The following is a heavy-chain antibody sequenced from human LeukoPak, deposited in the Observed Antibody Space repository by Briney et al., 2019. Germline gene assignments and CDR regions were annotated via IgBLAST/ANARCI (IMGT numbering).Heavy chain of an antibody. CDR3: ARLGTIVGTLMP. D-gene: IGHD1-26*01. CDR2: IYYRGST. J-gene: IGHJ5*02. Sequence: PSETLSLTCTVSGDSISSTSYYWGWIRQPPGKGLEWIGSIYYRGSTYYNPSLKSRVAISVDTSRNEFSLRLNSVAAADTAIYYCARLGTIVGTLMPWGRGTLVTVSS. CDR1: GDSISSTSYY. V-gene: IGHV4-39*07.